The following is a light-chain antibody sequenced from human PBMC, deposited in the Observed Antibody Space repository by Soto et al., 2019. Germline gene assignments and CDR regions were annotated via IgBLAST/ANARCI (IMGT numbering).Light chain of an antibody. V-gene: IGLV2-8*01. Sequence: QSALTQPPSASGSPGQSVTISCTGTKNDIGVYDFVSWYQHHPGKAPRLIIYEVVQRPSGVPDRFSSSKSGNTASLTVSGLQAVDEGDYFCKSYAGSNTYVFGSGTKLTVL. CDR3: KSYAGSNTYV. J-gene: IGLJ1*01. CDR1: KNDIGVYDF. CDR2: EVV.